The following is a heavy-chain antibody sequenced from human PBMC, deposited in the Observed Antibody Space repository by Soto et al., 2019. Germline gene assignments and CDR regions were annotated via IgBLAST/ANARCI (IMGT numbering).Heavy chain of an antibody. J-gene: IGHJ4*02. Sequence: LSLTCAVYGGSFSGYYWSWIRQPPGKGLEWIGEINHSGSTNYNPSLKSRVTISVDTSKNQFSLKLSSVTAADTAVYYCARGQGDYWGQGTLVTVSS. CDR1: GGSFSGYY. V-gene: IGHV4-34*01. CDR3: ARGQGDY. CDR2: INHSGST.